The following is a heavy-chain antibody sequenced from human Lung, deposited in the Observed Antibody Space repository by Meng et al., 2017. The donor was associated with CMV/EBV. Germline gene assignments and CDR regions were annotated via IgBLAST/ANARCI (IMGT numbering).Heavy chain of an antibody. CDR2: IRSKANSYAT. J-gene: IGHJ5*02. CDR3: TSNDAPDIVVVPAAMGGP. V-gene: IGHV3-73*02. D-gene: IGHD2-2*01. Sequence: EVQLVESGGGWVQPGGSLKLSGAASGCTFSGSAMHWVRQASGKGLEWVGRIRSKANSYATAYAASVKGRFTISRDDSKNTAYLQMNSLKTEDTAVYYCTSNDAPDIVVVPAAMGGPWGQGTLVPSPQ. CDR1: GCTFSGSA.